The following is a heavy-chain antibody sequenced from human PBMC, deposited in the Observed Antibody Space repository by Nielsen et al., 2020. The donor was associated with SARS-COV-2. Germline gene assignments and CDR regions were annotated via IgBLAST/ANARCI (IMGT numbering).Heavy chain of an antibody. J-gene: IGHJ3*01. Sequence: SETLSLTCTVSGGSISRYYWTWIRQSPGKGLEWIGYVDDSGSTNYSPSLKSRVTISLDTSKHQFSLKVNSMTAADTAVYFCARDYYGDYLDAFDVWGQGSMVSVSS. D-gene: IGHD4-17*01. CDR1: GGSISRYY. V-gene: IGHV4-59*01. CDR2: VDDSGST. CDR3: ARDYYGDYLDAFDV.